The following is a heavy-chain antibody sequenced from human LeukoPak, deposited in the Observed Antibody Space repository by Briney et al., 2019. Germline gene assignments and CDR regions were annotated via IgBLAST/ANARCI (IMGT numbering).Heavy chain of an antibody. CDR2: IYYSGST. Sequence: PSETLSLTCTVSGGSISSYYWSWIRQPPGKGLEWIGYIYYSGSTTDNPSLKSRVTMSVDMSKNQFSLKLTSVTAADTAVYYCARELAGDSSGYYYGGGPIDYWGQGTLVTVSS. V-gene: IGHV4-59*13. J-gene: IGHJ4*02. CDR3: ARELAGDSSGYYYGGGPIDY. D-gene: IGHD3-22*01. CDR1: GGSISSYY.